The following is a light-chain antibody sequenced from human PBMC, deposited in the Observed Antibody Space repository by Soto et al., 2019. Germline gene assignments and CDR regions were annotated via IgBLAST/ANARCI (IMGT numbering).Light chain of an antibody. CDR2: KAS. J-gene: IGKJ1*01. V-gene: IGKV1-5*03. Sequence: DIQMTQSPSTLSASVGDRVAITCRASQSISSSLAWYQQKPGKAPKLLIYKASSLESGVPSRFSGSGSGTEFTLTIISLQPDDFAAYYCQQYNSYSEAFGQGTKVDIK. CDR1: QSISSS. CDR3: QQYNSYSEA.